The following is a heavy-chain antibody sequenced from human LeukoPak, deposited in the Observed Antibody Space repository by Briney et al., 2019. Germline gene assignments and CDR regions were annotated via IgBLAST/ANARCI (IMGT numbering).Heavy chain of an antibody. CDR1: GVSISSSSYY. CDR2: IYYSGST. CDR3: VQGRAAFY. V-gene: IGHV4-39*07. Sequence: SETLSLTCNVSGVSISSSSYYWGWIRQPPGKGLEWIGSIYYSGSTYYNPSLKSRVTISVGTSKNQFSLRLSSVTAADTAVYYCVQGRAAFYWGQGTLVIVSS. D-gene: IGHD6-25*01. J-gene: IGHJ4*02.